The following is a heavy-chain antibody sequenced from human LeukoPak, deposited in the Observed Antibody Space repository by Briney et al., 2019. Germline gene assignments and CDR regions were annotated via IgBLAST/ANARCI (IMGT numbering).Heavy chain of an antibody. D-gene: IGHD1-26*01. CDR3: AKDPNSLWETHMPPHILAAFDI. J-gene: IGHJ3*02. CDR2: MNPDNGDT. Sequence: ASVKVSCKASGYTFISYEINWVRQATGQGLEWMGWMNPDNGDTAYAQKFQGRITMTRSTSISTAYLELSGLRSEDTAVYYCAKDPNSLWETHMPPHILAAFDIWGQGTMVTVSS. V-gene: IGHV1-8*01. CDR1: GYTFISYE.